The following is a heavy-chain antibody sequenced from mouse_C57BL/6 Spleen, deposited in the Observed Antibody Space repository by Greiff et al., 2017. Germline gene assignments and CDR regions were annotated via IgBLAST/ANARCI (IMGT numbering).Heavy chain of an antibody. D-gene: IGHD2-3*01. V-gene: IGHV1-82*01. CDR2: LYPGDGDN. CDR1: GYAFSSSW. Sequence: QVQLQQSGPELVKPGASVKISCKASGYAFSSSWMNWVKQRPGKGLEWIGRLYPGDGDNNYTGKFKGKATLTADKSSSTAYMQLSSLTSGDSAVYTCARVFYDGYPYYLDYWGQGTTLTVSS. J-gene: IGHJ2*01. CDR3: ARVFYDGYPYYLDY.